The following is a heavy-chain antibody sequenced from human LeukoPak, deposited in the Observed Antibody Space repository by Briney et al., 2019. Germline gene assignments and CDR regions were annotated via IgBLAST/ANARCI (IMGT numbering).Heavy chain of an antibody. J-gene: IGHJ4*02. CDR3: ARVLPLEGLRLGELSWGYFDY. Sequence: SVKVSCKASGGTFSSYAISWVRQAPGQGLEWMGGIIPIFGTANYAQKFQGRVTITADESTSTAYMELSSLRSEDTAVYYCARVLPLEGLRLGELSWGYFDYWGQGTLVTVSS. V-gene: IGHV1-69*13. D-gene: IGHD3-16*02. CDR1: GGTFSSYA. CDR2: IIPIFGTA.